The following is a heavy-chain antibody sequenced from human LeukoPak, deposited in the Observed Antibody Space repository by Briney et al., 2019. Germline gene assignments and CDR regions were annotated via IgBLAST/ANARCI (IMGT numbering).Heavy chain of an antibody. CDR1: GYSISSGYY. CDR3: ARTKGIAAAGTGIQH. CDR2: IYHSGST. D-gene: IGHD6-13*01. V-gene: IGHV4-38-2*02. J-gene: IGHJ1*01. Sequence: SETLSLTCTVSGYSISSGYYWGWIRQPPGKGLEWIGSIYHSGSTYYSPSLKSRVTISVDTSKNQFSLKLSSVTAADTAVYYCARTKGIAAAGTGIQHWGQGTLVTVSS.